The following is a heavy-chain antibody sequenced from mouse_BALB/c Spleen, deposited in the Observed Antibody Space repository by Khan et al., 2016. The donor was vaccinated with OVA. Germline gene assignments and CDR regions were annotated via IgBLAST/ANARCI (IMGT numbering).Heavy chain of an antibody. CDR1: GYSITRDYA. D-gene: IGHD1-1*01. Sequence: EVQLQESGPGLVKPSQSLSLTCTVTGYSITRDYAWNWIRQFPGNKLEWMGYISYSGSTNYNPSLKSRISITRDTSKNQFFLQLNSVTTEDTATYYCARGNYYGYAMDYWGQGTSVTVSS. CDR2: ISYSGST. V-gene: IGHV3-2*02. J-gene: IGHJ4*01. CDR3: ARGNYYGYAMDY.